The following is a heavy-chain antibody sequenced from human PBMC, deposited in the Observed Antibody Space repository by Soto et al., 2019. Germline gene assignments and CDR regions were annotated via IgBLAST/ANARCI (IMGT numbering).Heavy chain of an antibody. D-gene: IGHD3-10*01. V-gene: IGHV4-59*01. CDR3: ARFFRGVDV. CDR2: VYYSGST. Sequence: WTWIRQPPGKGLDWIGYVYYSGSTNYNPSLKSRLTISVDTSKNQFSLKLSSVTAADTAVYYCARFFRGVDVWGQGTSVTVSS. J-gene: IGHJ6*02.